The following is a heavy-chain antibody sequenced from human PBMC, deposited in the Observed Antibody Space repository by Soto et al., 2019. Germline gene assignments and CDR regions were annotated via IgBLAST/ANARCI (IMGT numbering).Heavy chain of an antibody. D-gene: IGHD4-17*01. J-gene: IGHJ5*02. V-gene: IGHV1-18*04. CDR2: ISAYNGNT. CDR3: ARTVTTLGWFDP. CDR1: GYTFTSYY. Sequence: GASVKVSCKASGYTFTSYYMHWVRQAPGQGLEWMGWISAYNGNTNYAQKLQGRVTMTTDTSTSTAYMELRSLRSDDTAVYYCARTVTTLGWFDPWGQGTLVTVSS.